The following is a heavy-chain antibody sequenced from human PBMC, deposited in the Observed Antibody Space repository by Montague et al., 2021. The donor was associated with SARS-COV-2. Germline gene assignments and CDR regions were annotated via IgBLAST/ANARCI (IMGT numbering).Heavy chain of an antibody. J-gene: IGHJ4*02. D-gene: IGHD3-22*01. CDR2: ISNDGTKK. V-gene: IGHV3-30-3*01. CDR3: ARGGYYDTSGYYLDY. Sequence: SLRLSCAASGFTFSSYAMHWVRQAPGKGLEWVAVISNDGTKKYHADTVKGRFTISRDNSKNTLYLQMNSLRAEDTAVYYCARGGYYDTSGYYLDYWGQGTLVTVSS. CDR1: GFTFSSYA.